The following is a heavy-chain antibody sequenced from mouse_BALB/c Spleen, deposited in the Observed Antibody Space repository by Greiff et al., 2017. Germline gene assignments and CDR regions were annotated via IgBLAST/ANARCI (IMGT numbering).Heavy chain of an antibody. D-gene: IGHD2-1*01. CDR2: IYPGSGST. V-gene: IGHV1-77*01. J-gene: IGHJ2*01. Sequence: VKLVESGPELVKPGASVKMSCKASGYTFTDYVISWVKQRTGQGLEWIGEIYPGSGSTYYNEKFKGKATLTADKSSNTAYMQLSSLTSEDSAVYFCARWGNYRGYWGQGTTLTVSS. CDR1: GYTFTDYV. CDR3: ARWGNYRGY.